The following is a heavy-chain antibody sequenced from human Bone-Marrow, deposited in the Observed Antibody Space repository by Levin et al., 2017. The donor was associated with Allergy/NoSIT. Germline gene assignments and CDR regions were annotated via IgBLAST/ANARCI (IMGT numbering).Heavy chain of an antibody. CDR1: TSTFSKYW. V-gene: IGHV5-51*01. Sequence: GGSLRLSCKVSTSTFSKYWIGWVRQRPGQRLEWMGIIYPGDSHTRYSPSFQGLVTISVDKSISTVYLQWTALKASDTAMYYCARQYTEVGTPFDDWGQGSLVTVSS. J-gene: IGHJ4*02. CDR2: IYPGDSHT. D-gene: IGHD2-21*02. CDR3: ARQYTEVGTPFDD.